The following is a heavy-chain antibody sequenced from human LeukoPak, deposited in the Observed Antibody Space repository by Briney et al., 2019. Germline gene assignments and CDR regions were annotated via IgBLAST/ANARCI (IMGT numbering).Heavy chain of an antibody. J-gene: IGHJ4*02. D-gene: IGHD3-10*01. Sequence: GGSLRLSCAASGFTFSSYAMSWVRQAPGKGLEWVSAISGSGGSTYYADSVKGRFTIFRDNSKNTLYLQMNSLRAEDTAVYYCAKDRGAVSFGEAWDWGQGTLVTVSS. CDR3: AKDRGAVSFGEAWD. CDR2: ISGSGGST. CDR1: GFTFSSYA. V-gene: IGHV3-23*01.